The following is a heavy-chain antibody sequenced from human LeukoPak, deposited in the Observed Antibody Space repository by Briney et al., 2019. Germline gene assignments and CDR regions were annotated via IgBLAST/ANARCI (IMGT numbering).Heavy chain of an antibody. CDR3: AKAPIVGATGGYFDY. J-gene: IGHJ4*02. D-gene: IGHD1-26*01. Sequence: SRGSLRLSCAASGFTFDDYAVHWVRQAPGKGLEWVSGISWNSGSIGYADSVKGRFTISRDNAKNSLYLQMNSLRAEDTALYYCAKAPIVGATGGYFDYWGQGTLVTVSS. CDR2: ISWNSGSI. V-gene: IGHV3-9*01. CDR1: GFTFDDYA.